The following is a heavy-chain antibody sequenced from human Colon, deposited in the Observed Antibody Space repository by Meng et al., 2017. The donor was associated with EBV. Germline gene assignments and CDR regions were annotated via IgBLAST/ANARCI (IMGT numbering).Heavy chain of an antibody. V-gene: IGHV4-30-4*01. CDR2: IHHSGSA. D-gene: IGHD2-21*01. CDR3: ASFDHIPRRNYFDY. CDR1: GGSMSSGNYY. Sequence: QVRLQESGPGLVDPSQTLSLTCTVSGGSMSSGNYYWSWIRQPPGKGLEWIGYIHHSGSAYYNPSLKSQVSISVDTSKNQFSLNLNSMTAADTAVYYCASFDHIPRRNYFDYWGQGTLVTVSS. J-gene: IGHJ4*02.